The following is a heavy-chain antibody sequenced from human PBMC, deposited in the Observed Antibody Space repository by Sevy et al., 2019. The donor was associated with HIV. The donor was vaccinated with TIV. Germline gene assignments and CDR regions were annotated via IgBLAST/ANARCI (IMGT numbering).Heavy chain of an antibody. CDR1: GYTRTELS. V-gene: IGHV1-24*01. D-gene: IGHD5-12*01. CDR2: FDPEDGET. J-gene: IGHJ3*02. Sequence: GSVKVSCKVSGYTRTELSMHWVRQAPGKGLEWMGGFDPEDGETIYAQKFQGRVTMTEDTSTDTAYMELSSLRSEDTAVYYCAIPKYVGFDYESLDIWGQGTMVTVSS. CDR3: AIPKYVGFDYESLDI.